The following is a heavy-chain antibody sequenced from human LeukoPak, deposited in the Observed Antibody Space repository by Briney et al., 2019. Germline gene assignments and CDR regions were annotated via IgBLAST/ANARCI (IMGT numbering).Heavy chain of an antibody. D-gene: IGHD3/OR15-3a*01. CDR2: INPNSGGT. CDR1: GYTFTGYY. J-gene: IGHJ4*02. CDR3: ARFLSDFGPEDY. Sequence: GASVKVSCKASGYTFTGYYMHWVRQAPGQGLEWMGWINPNSGGTNYAQEFQGRVTMARDTSISTAYMELSRLRSDDTAVYYCARFLSDFGPEDYWGQGTLVTVSS. V-gene: IGHV1-2*02.